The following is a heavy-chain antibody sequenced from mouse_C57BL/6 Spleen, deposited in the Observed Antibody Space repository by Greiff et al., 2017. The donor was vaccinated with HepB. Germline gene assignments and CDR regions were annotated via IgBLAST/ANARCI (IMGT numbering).Heavy chain of an antibody. Sequence: QVQLKQSGAELARPGASVKLSCKASGYTFTSYGISWVKQRTGQGLEWIGEIYPRSGNTYYNEKFKGKATLTADKSSSTAYMELRSLTSEDSAVYFCARKGWYYAMDYWGQGTSVTVSS. J-gene: IGHJ4*01. CDR1: GYTFTSYG. D-gene: IGHD2-3*01. V-gene: IGHV1-81*01. CDR3: ARKGWYYAMDY. CDR2: IYPRSGNT.